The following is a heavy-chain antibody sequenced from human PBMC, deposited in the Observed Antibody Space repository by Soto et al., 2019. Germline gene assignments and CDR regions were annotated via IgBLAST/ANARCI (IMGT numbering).Heavy chain of an antibody. J-gene: IGHJ6*02. V-gene: IGHV4-31*03. Sequence: QVQLQESGPGLVKPSQTLSLTCTVSGGSISSGGYYWSWIRQHPGKGLEWIGYIYYSGSTYYNPSLKSRVTISVDTAKNQFSLKLSSVTAADTAVYYCAREYYDFWGGYYGGPYGMDVWGQGTTVTVSS. D-gene: IGHD3-3*01. CDR2: IYYSGST. CDR3: AREYYDFWGGYYGGPYGMDV. CDR1: GGSISSGGYY.